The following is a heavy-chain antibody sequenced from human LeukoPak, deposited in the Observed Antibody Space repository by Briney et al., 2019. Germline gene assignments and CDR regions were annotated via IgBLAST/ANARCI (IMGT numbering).Heavy chain of an antibody. CDR3: AKAIARMVRGVIGGIDI. CDR1: GFTFSSYA. CDR2: ISGSGGTT. V-gene: IGHV3-23*01. D-gene: IGHD3-10*01. J-gene: IGHJ3*02. Sequence: PGGSLRLSCAASGFTFSSYAMSWVRQAPGKGLEWVSAISGSGGTTYYADSVKGRFTISRDNTKNTLYMQMNGVRAEDRAVYYCAKAIARMVRGVIGGIDIWGQGTMVTVSS.